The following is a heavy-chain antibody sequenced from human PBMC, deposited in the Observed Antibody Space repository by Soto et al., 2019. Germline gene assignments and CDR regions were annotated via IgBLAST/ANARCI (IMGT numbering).Heavy chain of an antibody. V-gene: IGHV3-23*01. D-gene: IGHD2-2*01. CDR2: IGESGTPT. J-gene: IGHJ6*02. CDR1: GFTFSSYA. CDR3: ARYIPGVRYYGMDV. Sequence: GSLRLSCAASGFTFSSYAMKWVCQAPGKGLEWVSLIGESGTPTYYADPVKGRFTISRDNSGNTLFLEMYSLRAEDTAVYHCARYIPGVRYYGMDVWGQGTTVTVSS.